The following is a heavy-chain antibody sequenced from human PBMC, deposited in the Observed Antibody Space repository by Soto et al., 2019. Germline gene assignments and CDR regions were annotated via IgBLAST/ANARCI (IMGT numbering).Heavy chain of an antibody. D-gene: IGHD3-10*01. CDR3: ARDNMHYYSPSEGYFYYGMDV. J-gene: IGHJ6*02. Sequence: ASVKVSCKASGYTFTNYHMHGVRQATGQGPEWMGMINPNGGKTSYAQKFKGRVTMTRDTSTSTVYLELSSLRSEDTAVYYCARDNMHYYSPSEGYFYYGMDVWGQGTTVTVSS. CDR2: INPNGGKT. V-gene: IGHV1-46*01. CDR1: GYTFTNYH.